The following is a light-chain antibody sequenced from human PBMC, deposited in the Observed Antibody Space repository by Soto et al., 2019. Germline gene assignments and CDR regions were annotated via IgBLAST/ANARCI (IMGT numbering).Light chain of an antibody. Sequence: IVVTQSPGTLSLSPWDRATLSCRASQSVSSSYLAWYQQKPGQAHRLLLYGASNRATVIPDMFSGSGSGTDFTLTISRLEPEDFAVYYCQQYGSSGTFGQGTKVDIK. CDR3: QQYGSSGT. J-gene: IGKJ1*01. CDR1: QSVSSSY. CDR2: GAS. V-gene: IGKV3-20*01.